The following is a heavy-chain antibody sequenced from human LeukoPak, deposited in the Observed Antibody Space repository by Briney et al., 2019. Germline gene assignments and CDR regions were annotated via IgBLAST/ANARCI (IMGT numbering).Heavy chain of an antibody. V-gene: IGHV4-30-2*01. Sequence: SETLSLTCTVSGGSISSGGYYWSWIRQPPGKGLEWIGYIYHSGSTYYNPSLKSRVTISVDRSKNQFPLKLSSVTAADTAVYYCASGGLYCSSTSRYMAPPDYWGQGTLVTVSS. CDR1: GGSISSGGYY. J-gene: IGHJ4*02. CDR3: ASGGLYCSSTSRYMAPPDY. CDR2: IYHSGST. D-gene: IGHD2-2*02.